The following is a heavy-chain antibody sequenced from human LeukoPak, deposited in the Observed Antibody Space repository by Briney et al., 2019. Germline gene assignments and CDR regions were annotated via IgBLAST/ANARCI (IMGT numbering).Heavy chain of an antibody. D-gene: IGHD3-10*01. CDR2: INHSGST. J-gene: IGHJ3*02. CDR3: ARKISRGTENAFDI. V-gene: IGHV4-34*01. CDR1: GGSFSGYY. Sequence: SETLSLTCAVYGGSFSGYYWSWIRQPPGKGLEWIGEINHSGSTNYNPSLKSRVTMSVDTSKNQFSLRLSSVTAVDTAVYYCARKISRGTENAFDIWGQGTMVTVSS.